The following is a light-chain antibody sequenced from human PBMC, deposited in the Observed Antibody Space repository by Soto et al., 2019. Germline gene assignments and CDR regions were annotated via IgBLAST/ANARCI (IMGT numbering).Light chain of an antibody. Sequence: IQLTQSPSSLSASVGERVTITCRASQGISSYLAWYQQKPWKAPKLLIYAASTLQSGVPSRFSGSGSGTDFTLTISSLQPEDFATYYCQQLNSYPPWTFGQGTKVDIK. J-gene: IGKJ1*01. CDR1: QGISSY. CDR3: QQLNSYPPWT. V-gene: IGKV1-9*01. CDR2: AAS.